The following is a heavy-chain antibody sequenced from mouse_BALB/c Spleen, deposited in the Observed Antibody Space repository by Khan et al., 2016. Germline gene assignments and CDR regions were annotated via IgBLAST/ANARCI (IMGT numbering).Heavy chain of an antibody. CDR3: AGSDYGDNDAMDY. CDR1: GYSITSDYA. Sequence: EVQLVESGPGLVKPSQSLSLTCTVTGYSITSDYAWNWIRQFPGNRLEWMGYISYSGSTSYNPSLKSRISITRDTSKNQFFLQLNSVTSEDTATYYCAGSDYGDNDAMDYWGQGTSVTVSS. D-gene: IGHD1-1*01. CDR2: ISYSGST. J-gene: IGHJ4*01. V-gene: IGHV3-2*02.